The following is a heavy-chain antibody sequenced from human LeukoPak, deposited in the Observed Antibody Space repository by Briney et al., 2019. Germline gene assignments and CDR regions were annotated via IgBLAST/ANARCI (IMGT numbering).Heavy chain of an antibody. CDR2: IYYSGST. Sequence: PSETLSLTCTVSGGSISSYYWSWIRQPPGKGLEWIGYIYYSGSTNYNPSPKSRVTISVDTSKNQFSLKLSSVTAADTAVYYCARVRTGQWLVPGEHWSDPWGQGTLVTVSS. J-gene: IGHJ5*02. CDR1: GGSISSYY. D-gene: IGHD6-19*01. CDR3: ARVRTGQWLVPGEHWSDP. V-gene: IGHV4-59*01.